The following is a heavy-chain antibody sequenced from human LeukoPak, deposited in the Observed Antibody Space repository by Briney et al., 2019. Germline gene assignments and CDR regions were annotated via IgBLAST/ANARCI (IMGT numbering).Heavy chain of an antibody. CDR2: ISGSGGST. CDR3: AKDDRSLWSLVAARGIDP. J-gene: IGHJ5*02. V-gene: IGHV3-23*01. CDR1: GFTFSSYA. D-gene: IGHD6-6*01. Sequence: GGSLRLSCAASGFTFSSYAMSWVRQAPGKWLEWVSAISGSGGSTYYADSVKGRFTISRDNSKNTLYLQMNSLRAEDTAVYYCAKDDRSLWSLVAARGIDPWGQGTLVTVSS.